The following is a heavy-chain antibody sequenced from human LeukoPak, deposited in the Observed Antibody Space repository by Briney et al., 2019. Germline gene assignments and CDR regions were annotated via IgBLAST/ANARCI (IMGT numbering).Heavy chain of an antibody. CDR1: GFTFSSHW. CDR2: IRSDGRDT. V-gene: IGHV3-74*01. CDR3: ATDMGEAGSGSYRFGLDV. Sequence: GGSLRLSCTASGFTFSSHWMYWVRQAPGKGLLWVSRIRSDGRDTTYADSVKGRFTISRDNAKNTLDLQMNSLRAEDTAVYYCATDMGEAGSGSYRFGLDVWGQGTTVTVSS. D-gene: IGHD3-22*01. J-gene: IGHJ6*02.